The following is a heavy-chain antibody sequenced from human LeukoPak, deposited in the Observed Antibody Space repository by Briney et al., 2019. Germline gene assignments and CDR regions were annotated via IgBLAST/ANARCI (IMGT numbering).Heavy chain of an antibody. CDR1: AYSINSGYY. CDR2: IYHSGST. J-gene: IGHJ4*02. CDR3: AREGPTSFSDY. V-gene: IGHV4-38-2*02. Sequence: SETLSLTCTVSAYSINSGYYWGWIRQPPGKGLEWIGSIYHSGSTYYNPSLKSRVTISVDTSKNQFSLKLSSVTAADTAVYYCAREGPTSFSDYWGQGTLVTVSS. D-gene: IGHD1-1*01.